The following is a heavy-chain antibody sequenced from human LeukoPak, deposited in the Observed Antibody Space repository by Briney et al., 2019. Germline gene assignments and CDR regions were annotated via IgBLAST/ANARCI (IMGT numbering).Heavy chain of an antibody. Sequence: HPGGSLRLSCAASGFTFSSYGMHWVRQAPGKGLEWVAFIRYDGSNKYYADSVKGRFTISRDNSKNTLYLQMNSLRAEDTAVYYCAKGLRYFDFPRFDYWGQGTLVTVSS. V-gene: IGHV3-30*02. CDR3: AKGLRYFDFPRFDY. CDR2: IRYDGSNK. J-gene: IGHJ4*02. D-gene: IGHD3-9*01. CDR1: GFTFSSYG.